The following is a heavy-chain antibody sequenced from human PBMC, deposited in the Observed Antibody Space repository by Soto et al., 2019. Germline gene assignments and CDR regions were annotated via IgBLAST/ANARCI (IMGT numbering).Heavy chain of an antibody. D-gene: IGHD3-10*01. J-gene: IGHJ4*02. Sequence: EVQLVESGGGLVQPGESLRLSCAASGFTVSNYHMTWVRQAPGKGLEWVSAVYADGATSHADSVKDRFTVSRDNSRKTLNLQMSGLKAEDPGVFFLAESGGGLDHWGQGTLVTVSS. CDR3: AESGGGLDH. CDR1: GFTVSNYH. V-gene: IGHV3-66*01. CDR2: VYADGAT.